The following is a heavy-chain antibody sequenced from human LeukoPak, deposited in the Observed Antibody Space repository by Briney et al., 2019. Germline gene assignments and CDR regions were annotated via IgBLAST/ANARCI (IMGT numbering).Heavy chain of an antibody. D-gene: IGHD4-11*01. Sequence: PSQTLSLTCTVSGGSISSYYWSWIRQPPGKGLEWIGYIYYSGSTNYNPSLKSRVTISVDTSKNQFSLKLSSVTAADTAVYYCARDSLYSNYNWFDPWGQGTLVTVSS. J-gene: IGHJ5*02. V-gene: IGHV4-59*01. CDR3: ARDSLYSNYNWFDP. CDR1: GGSISSYY. CDR2: IYYSGST.